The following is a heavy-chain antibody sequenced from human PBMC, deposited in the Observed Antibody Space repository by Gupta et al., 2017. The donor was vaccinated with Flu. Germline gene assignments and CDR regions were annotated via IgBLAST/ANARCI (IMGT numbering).Heavy chain of an antibody. Sequence: QLQLQESGPGLVKPSETLSLTCTVSGGSISSSSYYWGWIRQPPGKGLEWIGSIYYSGSTYYNPSLKSRVTISVDTSKNQFSLKLSSVTAADTAVYYCARHVGEVGATSLDYWGQGTLVTVSS. D-gene: IGHD1-26*01. CDR1: GGSISSSSYY. V-gene: IGHV4-39*01. CDR2: IYYSGST. CDR3: ARHVGEVGATSLDY. J-gene: IGHJ4*02.